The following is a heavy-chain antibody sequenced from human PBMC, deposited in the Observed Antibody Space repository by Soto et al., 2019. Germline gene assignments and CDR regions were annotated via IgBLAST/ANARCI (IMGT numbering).Heavy chain of an antibody. Sequence: PSETLSLTCTVSGGSISTSTYYWGWIRQPPGKGLEWIGSVYYSGSNFYNPSLGSRVTISTDMSKNQVSLRLTSVIAADTAVYYGATGVYYNAGGYYNGWFAPWAKEIRVPFS. CDR2: VYYSGSN. CDR1: GGSISTSTYY. V-gene: IGHV4-39*01. J-gene: IGHJ5*02. D-gene: IGHD3-10*01. CDR3: ATGVYYNAGGYYNGWFAP.